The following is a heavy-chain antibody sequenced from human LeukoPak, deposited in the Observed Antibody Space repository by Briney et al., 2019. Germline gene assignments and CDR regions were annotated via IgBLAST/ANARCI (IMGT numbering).Heavy chain of an antibody. J-gene: IGHJ1*01. Sequence: GGSLRLSCAASGFTFSSYWMNWVRQAPGKGLERVSGSSSIGGRTYYADSVKGRFTVTRDNSRNTLHLQMNSLRVEDTGVYYCAKDDAWGRFYHWGQGTLVTVSS. CDR3: AKDDAWGRFYH. CDR2: SSSIGGRT. CDR1: GFTFSSYW. D-gene: IGHD3-16*01. V-gene: IGHV3-23*01.